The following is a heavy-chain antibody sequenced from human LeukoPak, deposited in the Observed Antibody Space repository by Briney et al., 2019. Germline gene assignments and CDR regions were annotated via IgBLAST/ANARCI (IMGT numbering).Heavy chain of an antibody. V-gene: IGHV4-39*01. CDR2: IYYSGST. Sequence: SETLSLTCTVSGGSISSSSYYWGWIRQPPGKGLGWIGSIYYSGSTYYNPSLTSRLTISVDTSKNQFSLKLSSVTAADTAVYYCARRPIGDFWSGYYYYYYYYMDVWGKGTTVTVSS. J-gene: IGHJ6*03. CDR1: GGSISSSSYY. D-gene: IGHD3-3*01. CDR3: ARRPIGDFWSGYYYYYYYYMDV.